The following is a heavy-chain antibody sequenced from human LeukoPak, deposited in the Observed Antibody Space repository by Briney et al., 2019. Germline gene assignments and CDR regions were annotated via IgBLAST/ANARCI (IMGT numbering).Heavy chain of an antibody. Sequence: SETLSLTCAVPGGSISSGGYSWSWIRQPPGKGLEWIGYIYHSGSTYYNPSLKSRVTISVDRSKNQFSLKLSSVTAADTAVYYCARGNAAAGQFDYWGQGTLVTVSS. CDR1: GGSISSGGYS. J-gene: IGHJ4*02. V-gene: IGHV4-30-2*01. CDR3: ARGNAAAGQFDY. CDR2: IYHSGST. D-gene: IGHD6-13*01.